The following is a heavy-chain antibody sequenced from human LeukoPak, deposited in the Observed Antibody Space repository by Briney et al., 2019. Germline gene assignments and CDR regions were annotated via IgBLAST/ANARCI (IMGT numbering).Heavy chain of an antibody. CDR3: AREKRSYYDISGYYPRFGY. V-gene: IGHV3-7*01. J-gene: IGHJ4*02. CDR2: IKQDGSEK. CDR1: GFTFSSYW. Sequence: GGSLRLSCAASGFTFSSYWMSWVRQAPGKGLEWVANIKQDGSEKYYVDSVKGRFTISRDNAKNSLYLQMNSLRAEDTAVYYCAREKRSYYDISGYYPRFGYWGQGTLVTVSS. D-gene: IGHD3-22*01.